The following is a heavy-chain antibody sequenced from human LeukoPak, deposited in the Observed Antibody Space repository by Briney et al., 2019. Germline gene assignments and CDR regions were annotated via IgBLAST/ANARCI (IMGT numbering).Heavy chain of an antibody. CDR1: GGSISSYY. CDR3: AREGEHDWFDP. V-gene: IGHV4-59*01. J-gene: IGHJ5*02. CDR2: IYYSGST. Sequence: SETLSLTCTVSGGSISSYYWSWIRQPPGKGLEWIGYIYYSGSTNYNPSLKSRVTISVDTSKNQFSLKLNSVTAADTAFYYCAREGEHDWFDPWGQGTLVTVSS. D-gene: IGHD1-26*01.